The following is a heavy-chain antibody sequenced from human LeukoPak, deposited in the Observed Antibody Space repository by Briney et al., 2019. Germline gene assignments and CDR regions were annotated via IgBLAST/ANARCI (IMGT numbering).Heavy chain of an antibody. CDR3: ARGGSSPPDEY. CDR2: ISTYNGDT. D-gene: IGHD2-2*01. J-gene: IGHJ4*02. V-gene: IGHV1-18*01. Sequence: GASVKVSCKTSGYTFSSYGISWVRQAPGQGLEWLGWISTYNGDTNYAQKLRGRVTMTTDTSTSTAYMELRSLRSDDTAVYYCARGGSSPPDEYWGQGTLVTVSS. CDR1: GYTFSSYG.